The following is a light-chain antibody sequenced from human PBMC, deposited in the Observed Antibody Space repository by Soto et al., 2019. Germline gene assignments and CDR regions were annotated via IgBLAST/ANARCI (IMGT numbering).Light chain of an antibody. J-gene: IGLJ1*01. CDR1: SSDIGAYNF. CDR3: SLYTSENTYV. V-gene: IGLV2-14*01. Sequence: QSALTQPASVSGPPGQSITISCTGTSSDIGAYNFVSWYQRHPGKAPKLIIYEVSKRPSGVSDRFSGSKSGNTASLTISGPQAEDEADYYCSLYTSENTYVFGTGTKVTVL. CDR2: EVS.